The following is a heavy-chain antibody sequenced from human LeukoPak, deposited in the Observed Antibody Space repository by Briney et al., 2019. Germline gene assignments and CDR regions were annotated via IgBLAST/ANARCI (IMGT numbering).Heavy chain of an antibody. J-gene: IGHJ4*02. V-gene: IGHV3-33*01. Sequence: GGSLRLSCAASGFTFSSYGMHWVRQAPGKGLEWVAVIWYDGSNKYYADSVKGRFTISRDNAKNSLYLQMNSLRAEDTAVYYCASDVTAVSYWGRGTLVTVSS. CDR1: GFTFSSYG. D-gene: IGHD6-19*01. CDR2: IWYDGSNK. CDR3: ASDVTAVSY.